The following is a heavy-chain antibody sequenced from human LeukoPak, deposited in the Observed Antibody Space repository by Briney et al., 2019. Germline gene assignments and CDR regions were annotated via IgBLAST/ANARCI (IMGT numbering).Heavy chain of an antibody. J-gene: IGHJ4*02. CDR3: AREGEYYDSRGSYFDS. D-gene: IGHD3-22*01. V-gene: IGHV1-46*01. CDR1: GYTFTSYY. CDR2: INPSSGST. Sequence: ASVKVSCKASGYTFTSYYMHWVRQAPGQGLEWMGIINPSSGSTSNAQKFQGRVTMTRDTSTSTVYVELSSLRSEDTAVYYCAREGEYYDSRGSYFDSWGQGTLVTVSS.